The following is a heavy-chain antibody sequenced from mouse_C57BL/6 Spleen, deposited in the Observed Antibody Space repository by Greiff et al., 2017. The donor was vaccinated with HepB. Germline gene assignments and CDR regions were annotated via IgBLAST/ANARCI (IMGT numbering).Heavy chain of an antibody. V-gene: IGHV1-55*01. Sequence: QVQLQQPGAELVKPGASVKMSCKASGYTFTSYWITWVKQRPGQGLEWIGDIYPGSGSTNYNEKFKSKATLTVDTSSSTAYMQLSSLTSEDSAVYYCASVEATDYYAMDYWGQGTSVTVSS. D-gene: IGHD1-1*01. CDR2: IYPGSGST. J-gene: IGHJ4*01. CDR3: ASVEATDYYAMDY. CDR1: GYTFTSYW.